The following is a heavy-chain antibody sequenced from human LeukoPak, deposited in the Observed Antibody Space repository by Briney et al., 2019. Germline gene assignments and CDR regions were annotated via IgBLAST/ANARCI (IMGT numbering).Heavy chain of an antibody. CDR1: GFKFDHYW. J-gene: IGHJ3*02. V-gene: IGHV3-7*01. D-gene: IGHD3-16*01. CDR2: IKRDGSEK. Sequence: PGGSLRLSCAASGFKFDHYWMTWVRQAPGKGLEWVASIKRDGSEKYFADSVRGRFSTSRDNGRNSINLQMDSLRVDDTAVYYCAREAFEYDYGDRGFDIWGQGTMVTVS. CDR3: AREAFEYDYGDRGFDI.